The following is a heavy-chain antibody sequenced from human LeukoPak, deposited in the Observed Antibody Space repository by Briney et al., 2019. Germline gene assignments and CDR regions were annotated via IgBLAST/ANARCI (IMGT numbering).Heavy chain of an antibody. D-gene: IGHD5-24*01. CDR1: GLPFSSYW. V-gene: IGHV3-7*04. CDR3: TRVGYIDEGIDY. CDR2: IKQDGSKK. J-gene: IGHJ4*02. Sequence: GGSLRLSCVASGLPFSSYWMTWVRQAPGKGLEWVANIKQDGSKKSYVDSVKGRFTISRDNAKNSLYLQMNSLRAEDTAIYYCTRVGYIDEGIDYWGQGTLVTVSS.